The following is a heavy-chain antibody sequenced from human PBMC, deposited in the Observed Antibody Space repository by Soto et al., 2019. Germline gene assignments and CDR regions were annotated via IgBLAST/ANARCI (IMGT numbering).Heavy chain of an antibody. Sequence: PGGSLRLSCAASGFTFSSYCMNWVRQAPGEGLEWVSSISSSSSYIYYADSVRGRFTISRDNAKNSLYLQMNSLRAEDTAVYYCARDYYSSNWENGYYYYAMDVWGQGTTVTVSS. D-gene: IGHD6-13*01. V-gene: IGHV3-21*01. CDR1: GFTFSSYC. CDR3: ARDYYSSNWENGYYYYAMDV. CDR2: ISSSSSYI. J-gene: IGHJ6*02.